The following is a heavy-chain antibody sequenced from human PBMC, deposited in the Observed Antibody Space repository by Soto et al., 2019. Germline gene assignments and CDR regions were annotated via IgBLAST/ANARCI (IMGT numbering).Heavy chain of an antibody. Sequence: GGSLRLSCAAFGFTFSSYAMSWVRQAPGKGLEWVSAISGSGGSTYYADSVKGRFTISRDNSKNTLYLQMNSLRAEDTAVYYCAKDGEYYDILTGYSHAPFDYWGQGTLVTVSS. V-gene: IGHV3-23*01. CDR3: AKDGEYYDILTGYSHAPFDY. CDR1: GFTFSSYA. J-gene: IGHJ4*02. CDR2: ISGSGGST. D-gene: IGHD3-9*01.